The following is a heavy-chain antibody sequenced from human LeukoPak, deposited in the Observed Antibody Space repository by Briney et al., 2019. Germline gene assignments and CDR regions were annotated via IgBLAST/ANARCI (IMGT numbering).Heavy chain of an antibody. J-gene: IGHJ4*02. CDR1: GFTFSTYT. V-gene: IGHV3-21*01. CDR3: ARDSRQYKELPYYFDC. D-gene: IGHD1-26*01. CDR2: VSSVSSYR. Sequence: AGGSLRLSCAASGFTFSTYTMNWVRQAPGKGLEWVSSVSSVSSYRYHADSVKDRFSISRDNAKNSLYLQMNSLRAEDTAVYYCARDSRQYKELPYYFDCWGQGTLVTASS.